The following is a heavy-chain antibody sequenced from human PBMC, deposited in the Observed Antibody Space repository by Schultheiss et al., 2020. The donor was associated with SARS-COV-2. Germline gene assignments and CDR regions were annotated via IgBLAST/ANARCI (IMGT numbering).Heavy chain of an antibody. CDR3: ARGRSPDWYFDL. D-gene: IGHD1-26*01. V-gene: IGHV3-23*01. CDR1: GFTFSSYS. J-gene: IGHJ2*01. Sequence: GESLKISCAASGFTFSSYSMNWVRQAPGKGLEWVSAISGSGGSTYYADSVKGRFTISRDNSKNTLYLQMSSLRAEDTAVYYCARGRSPDWYFDLWGRGSLVTVSS. CDR2: ISGSGGST.